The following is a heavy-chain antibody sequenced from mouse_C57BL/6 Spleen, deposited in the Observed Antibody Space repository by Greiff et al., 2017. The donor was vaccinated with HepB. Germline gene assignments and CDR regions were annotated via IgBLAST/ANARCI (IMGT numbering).Heavy chain of an antibody. CDR1: GFTFSSYA. V-gene: IGHV5-4*01. D-gene: IGHD2-4*01. CDR3: ARGRDYEYDWFAY. J-gene: IGHJ3*01. Sequence: EVQVVESGGGLVKPGGSLKLSCAASGFTFSSYAMSWVRQTPEKRLEWVATISDGGSYTYYPENVKGRFTSTRDNAKNNLYLQMSHLESEDTAMYYCARGRDYEYDWFAYWGHGTLVTVSA. CDR2: ISDGGSYT.